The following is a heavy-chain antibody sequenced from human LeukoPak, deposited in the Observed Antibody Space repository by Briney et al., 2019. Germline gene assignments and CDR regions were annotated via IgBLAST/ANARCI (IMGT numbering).Heavy chain of an antibody. J-gene: IGHJ6*02. D-gene: IGHD5-24*01. V-gene: IGHV3-48*03. CDR3: ARRQFYYYGMDV. CDR2: ISSGGSSI. Sequence: SLIFSCAASGFIFNTYEMNWVRQAPGKGLEWVSYISSGGSSIYYADSVKGRFTIARDNAKNSLYLQMNSLRAEDTAVYYCARRQFYYYGMDVWGQGTTVTVSS. CDR1: GFIFNTYE.